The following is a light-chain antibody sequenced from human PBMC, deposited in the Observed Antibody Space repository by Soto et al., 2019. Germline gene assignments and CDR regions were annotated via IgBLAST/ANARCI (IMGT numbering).Light chain of an antibody. J-gene: IGLJ2*01. CDR1: SSDVGGYNY. Sequence: QSALTQPASVSGSPGQSITISCTGASSDVGGYNYVSWFQQHPGKAPKLMIYEVSRRPSGVSHRFSGSKSGTTASLTISGLQAEDEADYYCSSYTRSFTVVFGGGTKLTVL. CDR2: EVS. V-gene: IGLV2-14*01. CDR3: SSYTRSFTVV.